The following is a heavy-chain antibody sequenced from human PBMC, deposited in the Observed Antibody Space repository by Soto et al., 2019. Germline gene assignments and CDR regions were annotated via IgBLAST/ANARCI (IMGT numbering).Heavy chain of an antibody. CDR3: SHLGSCGGELGS. Sequence: EVQLVESGGGLVRPGGSLRLSCRASGLTFVYAWMNWVRQAPGKGLEWVGRIKSKGGGETTDYAAPVKGRVTISRDDSKDTLYLQRNSLNPERPAVYYGSHLGSCGGELGSWGQGTLVTVSS. CDR2: IKSKGGGETT. D-gene: IGHD3-16*01. V-gene: IGHV3-15*07. J-gene: IGHJ5*01. CDR1: GLTFVYAW.